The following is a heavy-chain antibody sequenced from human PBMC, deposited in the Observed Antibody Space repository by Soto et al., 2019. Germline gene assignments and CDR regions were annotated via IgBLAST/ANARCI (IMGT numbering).Heavy chain of an antibody. J-gene: IGHJ4*02. V-gene: IGHV4-34*01. CDR2: INHSGST. CDR3: ASGGHTVTPKD. D-gene: IGHD4-4*01. Sequence: QVQLQQWGAGLLEPSETLSLTCAVYGGSFSGYYWSWIRQPPGKGLEWIGEINHSGSTNYNPSLKSRVTISVDTSKNQFSLKLNSVTAADTAVYYCASGGHTVTPKDWGQGTLVTVSS. CDR1: GGSFSGYY.